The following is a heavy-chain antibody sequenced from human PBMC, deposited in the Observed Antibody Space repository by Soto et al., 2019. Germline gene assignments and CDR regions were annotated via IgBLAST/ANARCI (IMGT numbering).Heavy chain of an antibody. J-gene: IGHJ6*02. CDR2: TYYRSRWYY. Sequence: PSQTLSLTCALSGDSVSSNSAAWNWIRQSPSRGLEWLGRTYYRSRWYYDYAVSVKSRITINTDTSKNRFSMQLNSVTPEDTAVYFCARAPYKLGWYYYGVDVWGQGTTVTVSS. CDR1: GDSVSSNSAA. V-gene: IGHV6-1*01. D-gene: IGHD6-19*01. CDR3: ARAPYKLGWYYYGVDV.